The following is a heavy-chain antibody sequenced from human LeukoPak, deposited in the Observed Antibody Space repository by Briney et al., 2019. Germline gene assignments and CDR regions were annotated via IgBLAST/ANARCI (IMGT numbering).Heavy chain of an antibody. Sequence: GSLRLSCTASGFIFRNYAMSWIRQPPGKGLEWIGEINHSGSTNYNPSLKSRVTISVDTSKNQFSLKLSSVTAADTAVYYCARAGPQSGSYNSPRFDYWGQGTLVTVSS. CDR2: INHSGST. J-gene: IGHJ4*02. V-gene: IGHV4-34*01. D-gene: IGHD1-26*01. CDR3: ARAGPQSGSYNSPRFDY. CDR1: GFIFRNYA.